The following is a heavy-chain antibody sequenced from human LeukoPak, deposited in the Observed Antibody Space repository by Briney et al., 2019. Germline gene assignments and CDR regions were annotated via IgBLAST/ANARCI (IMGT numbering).Heavy chain of an antibody. J-gene: IGHJ4*02. CDR2: INPNSGGT. Sequence: ASVKVSCKASGYTFTGYYMHWVRQAPGQGLEWMGRINPNSGGTNYAQKFQGRVTITTDESTSTAYMELSSLRSEDTAVYYCARSWSGGESIGFGYWGQGTLVTVSS. V-gene: IGHV1-2*06. CDR3: ARSWSGGESIGFGY. D-gene: IGHD2-21*01. CDR1: GYTFTGYY.